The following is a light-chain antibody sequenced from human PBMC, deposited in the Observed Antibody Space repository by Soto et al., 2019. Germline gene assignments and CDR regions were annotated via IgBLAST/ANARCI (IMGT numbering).Light chain of an antibody. J-gene: IGKJ4*01. V-gene: IGKV1-5*01. CDR1: QSIGTW. CDR2: EAS. Sequence: DSQMTQTPSTLSASVGDRVTITCRTFQSIGTWLAWYQQKPGRAPKVLIQEASNLESGVPSRFSGSGSGTEFTLTISSLQPDHFATYYCQQYSADFGGGTRVEIK. CDR3: QQYSAD.